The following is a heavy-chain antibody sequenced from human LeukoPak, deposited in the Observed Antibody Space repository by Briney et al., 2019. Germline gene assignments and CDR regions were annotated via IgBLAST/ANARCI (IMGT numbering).Heavy chain of an antibody. CDR1: GFSFSSYD. CDR3: AKDMTTVTTIRHYFDY. J-gene: IGHJ4*02. D-gene: IGHD4-17*01. Sequence: GGSLRLSCAASGFSFSSYDMNWVRQAPGKGLEWVSTISASGGSAYYADSVKGQFTISRDNSKSTLYLQMNSLRAEDTGVYYCAKDMTTVTTIRHYFDYWGQGTLVTVSS. CDR2: ISASGGSA. V-gene: IGHV3-23*01.